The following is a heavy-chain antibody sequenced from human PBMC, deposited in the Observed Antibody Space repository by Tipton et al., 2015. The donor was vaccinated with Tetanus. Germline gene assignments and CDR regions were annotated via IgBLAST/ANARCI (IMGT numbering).Heavy chain of an antibody. CDR2: IHFGGDT. CDR1: GASISNNFFY. CDR3: ARHRGVAADYYYGMDV. Sequence: TLSLTCTVSGASISNNFFYWGWIRQSPGRGLEWIGTIHFGGDTAYNPSLKSRVTISVDTSKNQFSLKLSSVTAADTAVYYCARHRGVAADYYYGMDVWGQGTTVTVSS. D-gene: IGHD6-13*01. J-gene: IGHJ6*02. V-gene: IGHV4-39*07.